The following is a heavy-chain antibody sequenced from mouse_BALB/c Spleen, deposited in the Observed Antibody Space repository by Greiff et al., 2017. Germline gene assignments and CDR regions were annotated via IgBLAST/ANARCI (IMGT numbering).Heavy chain of an antibody. Sequence: EVKLMESGGGLVKPGGSLKLSCAASGFTFSDYYMYWVRQTPEKRLEWVATISDGGSYTYYPDSVKGRFTISRDNAKNNLYLQMSSLKSEDTAMYYCARDYGNYHVPFAYWGQGTLVTVSA. D-gene: IGHD2-1*01. CDR1: GFTFSDYY. J-gene: IGHJ3*01. V-gene: IGHV5-4*02. CDR2: ISDGGSYT. CDR3: ARDYGNYHVPFAY.